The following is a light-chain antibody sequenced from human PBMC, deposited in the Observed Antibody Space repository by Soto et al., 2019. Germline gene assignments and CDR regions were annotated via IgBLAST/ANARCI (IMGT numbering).Light chain of an antibody. Sequence: DIQMTQSPSAMSASVGDRVTITCRASRGISNYLTWFQQKPGKVPQRLIYAASSLQSGVPSRFSGSGAGTEFTLTITSLQPDDFATYFCLQHSSYPLPFGGGTKVEIK. CDR2: AAS. J-gene: IGKJ4*01. V-gene: IGKV1-17*03. CDR3: LQHSSYPLP. CDR1: RGISNY.